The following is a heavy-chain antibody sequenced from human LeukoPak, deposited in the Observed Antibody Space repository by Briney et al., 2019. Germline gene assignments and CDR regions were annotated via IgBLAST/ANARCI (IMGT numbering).Heavy chain of an antibody. V-gene: IGHV3-23*01. CDR1: GFTFSSYW. CDR3: AKDRSIGTYYTFDH. CDR2: ISGSGVMT. D-gene: IGHD1-26*01. J-gene: IGHJ4*02. Sequence: GGSLRLSCAASGFTFSSYWMSWVRQAPGKGLEWVATISGSGVMTYYADSVKGRFTVSGDNSKNTLYLQMSSLTAADTAVYYCAKDRSIGTYYTFDHWGQGTLVTVSA.